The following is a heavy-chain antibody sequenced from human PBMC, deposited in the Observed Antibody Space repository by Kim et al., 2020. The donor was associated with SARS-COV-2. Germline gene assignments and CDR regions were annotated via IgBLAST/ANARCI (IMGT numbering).Heavy chain of an antibody. J-gene: IGHJ4*02. CDR1: GFTFSSYG. V-gene: IGHV3-30*18. CDR2: ISYDGSNK. CDR3: AKDGGYSSSWFDY. Sequence: GGSLRLSCAASGFTFSSYGMHWVRQAPGKGLEWVAVISYDGSNKYYADSVKGRFTISRDNSKNTLYLQMNSLRAEDTAVYYCAKDGGYSSSWFDYWGQGTLVTVSS. D-gene: IGHD6-13*01.